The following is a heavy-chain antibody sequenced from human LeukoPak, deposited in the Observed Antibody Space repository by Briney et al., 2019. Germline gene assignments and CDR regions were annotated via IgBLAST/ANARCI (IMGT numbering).Heavy chain of an antibody. V-gene: IGHV3-48*01. CDR1: GFTFSSYS. J-gene: IGHJ4*02. D-gene: IGHD3-3*01. Sequence: PGGSLRLSCAASGFTFSSYSMNWVRQAPGQGLEWVSDISSSSSTIYYADSVKGRFPISRDNARNSLYLEMNSLRAEETAVYYFAGTYYDFWSVYFSHEGNPFDYWGQGTLVTVSS. CDR2: ISSSSSTI. CDR3: AGTYYDFWSVYFSHEGNPFDY.